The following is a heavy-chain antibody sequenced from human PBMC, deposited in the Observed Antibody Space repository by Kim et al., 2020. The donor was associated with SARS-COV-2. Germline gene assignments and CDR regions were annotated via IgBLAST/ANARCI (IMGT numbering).Heavy chain of an antibody. J-gene: IGHJ4*02. CDR2: IYYSGST. Sequence: SETLSLTCTVSGGSISSSSYYWGWIRQPPGKGLEWIGSIYYSGSTYYNPSLKSRVTISVDTSKNQFFLKLSSVTAADTAVYYCARTPPADYYAYYFDYWGQGTLVTVSS. D-gene: IGHD3-10*01. CDR3: ARTPPADYYAYYFDY. CDR1: GGSISSSSYY. V-gene: IGHV4-39*01.